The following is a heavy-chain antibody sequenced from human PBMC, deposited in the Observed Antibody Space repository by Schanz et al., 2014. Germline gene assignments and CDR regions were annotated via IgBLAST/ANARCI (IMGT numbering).Heavy chain of an antibody. Sequence: EVQLVESGGGLVQPGGSLRLSCAASGFTFSDSWMHWVRQAPGKGLEWVSIIYSDGTTYYADSVKGRFTISRDNSKNTLYLQMNSLRAEDTAVYYCAKDRWRATVMVDAFDIWGQGTKVTVSS. CDR2: IYSDGTT. D-gene: IGHD4-4*01. CDR3: AKDRWRATVMVDAFDI. CDR1: GFTFSDSW. J-gene: IGHJ3*02. V-gene: IGHV3-66*01.